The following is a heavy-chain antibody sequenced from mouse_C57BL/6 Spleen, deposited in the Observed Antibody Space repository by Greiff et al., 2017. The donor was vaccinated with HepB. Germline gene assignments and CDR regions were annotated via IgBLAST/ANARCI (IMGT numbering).Heavy chain of an antibody. CDR1: GYTFTDYN. Sequence: DVKLQESGPELVKPGASVKIPCKASGYTFTDYNMDWVKQSHGKSLEWIGDINPNNGGTIYNQKFKGKATLTVDKSSSTAYMELRSLTSEDTAVYYCARRRTTVVAHFDVWGTGTTVTVSS. CDR3: ARRRTTVVAHFDV. CDR2: INPNNGGT. J-gene: IGHJ1*03. V-gene: IGHV1-18*01. D-gene: IGHD1-1*01.